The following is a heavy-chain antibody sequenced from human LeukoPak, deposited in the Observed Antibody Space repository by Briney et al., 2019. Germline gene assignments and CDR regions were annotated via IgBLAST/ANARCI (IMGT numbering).Heavy chain of an antibody. Sequence: GGSLRLSCAASGFTFNTYAMAWVRQAPGKGLEWVSTVSASGDNTYYVDSVKGRFTISGDNSKSTLSLQMNSLRNEDTGVYYCAKVLAGYSYGSYDYWGQGTLVTVSS. J-gene: IGHJ4*02. D-gene: IGHD5-18*01. CDR1: GFTFNTYA. CDR2: VSASGDNT. V-gene: IGHV3-23*01. CDR3: AKVLAGYSYGSYDY.